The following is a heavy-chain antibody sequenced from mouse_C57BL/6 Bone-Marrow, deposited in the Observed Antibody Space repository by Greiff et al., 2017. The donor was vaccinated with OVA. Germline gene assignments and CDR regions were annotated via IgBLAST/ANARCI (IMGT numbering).Heavy chain of an antibody. CDR2: INPNNGGT. D-gene: IGHD1-1*01. J-gene: IGHJ2*01. CDR3: ARSLITTVVAHYFDY. CDR1: GYTFTDYN. Sequence: EVQLQESGPELVKPGASVKIPCKASGYTFTDYNMDWVKQSHGKSLEWIGDINPNNGGTIYNQKFKGKATLTVDKSSSIAYMELRSLTSEDTAVYYCARSLITTVVAHYFDYWGQGTTLTVSS. V-gene: IGHV1-18*01.